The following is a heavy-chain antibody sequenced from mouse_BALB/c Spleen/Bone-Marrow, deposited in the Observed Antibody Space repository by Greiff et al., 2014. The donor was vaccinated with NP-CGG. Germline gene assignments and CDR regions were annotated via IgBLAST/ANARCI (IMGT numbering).Heavy chain of an antibody. Sequence: QVQLKQSGAELVKPGASVKLSCKASGYTFTSYHMYWVKQRPGQGLEWIGGINPSNGGTNFNEEFKSKATLTVDKSSSTAYMQLSSLTSEDSAVYYCTRYGYDPLYAMDYWGQGTSVTVSS. CDR2: INPSNGGT. D-gene: IGHD2-3*01. CDR3: TRYGYDPLYAMDY. J-gene: IGHJ4*01. V-gene: IGHV1S81*02. CDR1: GYTFTSYH.